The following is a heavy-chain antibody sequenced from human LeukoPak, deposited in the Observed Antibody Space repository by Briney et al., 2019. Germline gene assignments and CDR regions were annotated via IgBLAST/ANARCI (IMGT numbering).Heavy chain of an antibody. CDR1: GFIFSNYV. V-gene: IGHV3-30-3*01. D-gene: IGHD2-2*02. Sequence: GGSLRLSCAASGFIFSNYVMHWVRQAPGKGLEWVAVISYDGSNKYYADFVKGRFTISRDNSNNTLYLQMNSLRAEDTAVYYCARGWDRDCTSTSFYIAYNWGQGTLVTVSS. CDR3: ARGWDRDCTSTSFYIAYN. CDR2: ISYDGSNK. J-gene: IGHJ4*02.